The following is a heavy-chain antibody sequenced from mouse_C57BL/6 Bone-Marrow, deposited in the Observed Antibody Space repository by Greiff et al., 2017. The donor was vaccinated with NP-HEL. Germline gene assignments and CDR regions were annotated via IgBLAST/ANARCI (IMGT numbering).Heavy chain of an antibody. V-gene: IGHV5-6*02. D-gene: IGHD1-1*01. CDR1: GFTFSSYG. CDR2: ISSGGSYT. Sequence: EVKLEESGGDLVKPGGSLKLSCAASGFTFSSYGMSWVRQTPDKRLEWVATISSGGSYTYYPDSVKGRFTISRDNAKNTLYLQMSSLKSEDTAMYYCARPPVFYYGSSYHAWFAYWGQGTLVTVSA. J-gene: IGHJ3*01. CDR3: ARPPVFYYGSSYHAWFAY.